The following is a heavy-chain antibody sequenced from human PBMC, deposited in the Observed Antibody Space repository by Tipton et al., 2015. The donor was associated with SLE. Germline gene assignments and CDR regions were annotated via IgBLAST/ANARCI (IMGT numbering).Heavy chain of an antibody. V-gene: IGHV3-23*01. Sequence: SLRLSCAASGFTFSSYSMNWVRQAPGKGLEWVSAISGSGGSTYYADSVKGRFTISRDNSKNTLYLQMNSLRAEDTAVYYCAKSKARAMVDPWGQGTLVTVSS. CDR2: ISGSGGST. J-gene: IGHJ5*02. CDR3: AKSKARAMVDP. CDR1: GFTFSSYS. D-gene: IGHD5-18*01.